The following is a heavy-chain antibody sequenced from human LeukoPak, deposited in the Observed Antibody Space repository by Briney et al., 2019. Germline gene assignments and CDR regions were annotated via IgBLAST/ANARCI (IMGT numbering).Heavy chain of an antibody. CDR2: ISYSGST. D-gene: IGHD1-14*01. Sequence: SETLSLTCTLSGGTVTSSTYFWGWLRQPPGKGLEWIGSISYSGSTYYNPSLKSRVSMSVHTSRNQFSLKLSSVTAADTAVYYCARDGFYYHYYMDVWGKGTTVTVSS. CDR3: ARDGFYYHYYMDV. CDR1: GGTVTSSTYF. V-gene: IGHV4-39*07. J-gene: IGHJ6*03.